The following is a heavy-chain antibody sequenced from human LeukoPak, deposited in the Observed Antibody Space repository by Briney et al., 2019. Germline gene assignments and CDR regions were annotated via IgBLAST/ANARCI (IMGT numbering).Heavy chain of an antibody. D-gene: IGHD2-2*01. V-gene: IGHV2-5*02. CDR1: GFSLSTGGVG. J-gene: IGHJ4*02. Sequence: GSGPTLVNPTQTLTLTCTFSGFSLSTGGVGVGWIRQPPGKALGWLALIYWDDDKRYSPSLKSRLTITKDTSKNQVVLTMTNMDPVDTATYYCAHSEVVPASGLLFDYWGQGTLVTVSS. CDR3: AHSEVVPASGLLFDY. CDR2: IYWDDDK.